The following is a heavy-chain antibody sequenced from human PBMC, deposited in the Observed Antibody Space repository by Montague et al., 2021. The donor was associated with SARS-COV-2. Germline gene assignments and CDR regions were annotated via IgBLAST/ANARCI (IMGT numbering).Heavy chain of an antibody. D-gene: IGHD3-16*01. V-gene: IGHV4-34*01. CDR3: VGAPNEYYFDY. J-gene: IGHJ4*02. CDR2: ISHTGST. Sequence: SETLSLTCDVYGGSLSRCFWSWIRQPPGRGPELIGHISHTGSTRYNPSLDSRVTISLDTSKSRLSLELTSVTVADTSIYFCVGAPNEYYFDYWGQGTPVTVSS. CDR1: GGSLSRCF.